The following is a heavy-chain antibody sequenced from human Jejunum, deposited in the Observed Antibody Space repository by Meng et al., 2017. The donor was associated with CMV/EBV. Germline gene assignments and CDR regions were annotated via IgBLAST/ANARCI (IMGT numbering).Heavy chain of an antibody. CDR1: GYSLHTYA. D-gene: IGHD5-12*01. J-gene: IGHJ4*02. CDR2: ISAYSGNT. Sequence: CKASGYSLHTYAITWVRQAPGQGLEWVAWISAYSGNTESAQKFQDRVTLTIETSTSTAYLELTNLRSDDTAVYYCARGGYNSSPDYWGQGTLVTVSS. V-gene: IGHV1-18*01. CDR3: ARGGYNSSPDY.